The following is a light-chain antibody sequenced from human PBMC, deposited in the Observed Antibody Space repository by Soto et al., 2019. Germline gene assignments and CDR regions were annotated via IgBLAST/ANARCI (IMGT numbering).Light chain of an antibody. J-gene: IGKJ1*01. CDR2: GAS. CDR3: QQYGSSPRGT. Sequence: EIVLTQSPGTLSLSPGERATLSCRASQSVSSSYLAWYQQKPGQAPRLLIYGASSMATGIPDRFSGSGSGTDFTLTISRLEPEDFAVYYCQQYGSSPRGTFGQGTKVEMK. V-gene: IGKV3-20*01. CDR1: QSVSSSY.